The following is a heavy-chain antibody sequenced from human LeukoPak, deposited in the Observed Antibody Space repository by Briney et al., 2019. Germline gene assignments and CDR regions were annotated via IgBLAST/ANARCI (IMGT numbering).Heavy chain of an antibody. D-gene: IGHD1-1*01. CDR2: ISYDGSNK. CDR1: GFTFSSYA. J-gene: IGHJ4*02. CDR3: VKGLVQTTMSYSVDY. V-gene: IGHV3-30*04. Sequence: GGSLRLSCAASGFTFSSYAMHWVRQAPGKGLEWVAVISYDGSNKYYADSVKGRFTISRDNSKNTLYLQMNSLRAEDTAVYYCVKGLVQTTMSYSVDYWRQGALVTVSS.